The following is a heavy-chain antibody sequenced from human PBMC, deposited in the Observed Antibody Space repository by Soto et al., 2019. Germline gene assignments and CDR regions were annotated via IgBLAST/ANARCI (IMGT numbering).Heavy chain of an antibody. D-gene: IGHD4-17*01. CDR2: ISAYNGNT. Sequence: ASVKVSCKPSGYTVTGYGISWVRQAPGQGLEWRGWISAYNGNTNYAQKLQGRVTMTTDTSTSTAYMELRSLRSDDTAVYYCARVRDYGDYVDYWGQGTLVTVSS. CDR1: GYTVTGYG. CDR3: ARVRDYGDYVDY. V-gene: IGHV1-18*01. J-gene: IGHJ4*02.